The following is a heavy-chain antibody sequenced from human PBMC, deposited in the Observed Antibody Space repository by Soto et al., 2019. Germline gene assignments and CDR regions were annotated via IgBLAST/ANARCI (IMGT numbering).Heavy chain of an antibody. J-gene: IGHJ1*01. V-gene: IGHV4-31*03. CDR2: IYYSGST. CDR1: GGSISSGGYY. D-gene: IGHD1-26*01. CDR3: ASIVVAPAEYFQH. Sequence: SETLSLTCTVSGGSISSGGYYWSWIRQHPGKGLEWIGYIYYSGSTYYNPSLKSRVTISVDTSKNQFSLKVSSVTAADTAVYYCASIVVAPAEYFQHWGQGTLVTVS.